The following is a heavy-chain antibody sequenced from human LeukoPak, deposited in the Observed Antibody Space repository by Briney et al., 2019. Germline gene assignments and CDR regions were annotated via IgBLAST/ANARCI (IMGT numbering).Heavy chain of an antibody. J-gene: IGHJ3*02. Sequence: GGSLRLSCAASGFTVSSNYVSWVRQAPGRGLEWVLVIYSGGSTYYADSVTGRFTISRANSKHTLSLQMNSLRAEDTAVYYCAREPYYGAYRGHDAFDIWGQGTMVTVSS. CDR2: IYSGGST. V-gene: IGHV3-53*01. CDR3: AREPYYGAYRGHDAFDI. CDR1: GFTVSSNY. D-gene: IGHD4-17*01.